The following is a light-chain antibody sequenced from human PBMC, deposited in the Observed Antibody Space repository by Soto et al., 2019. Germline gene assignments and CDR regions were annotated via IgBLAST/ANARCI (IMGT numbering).Light chain of an antibody. Sequence: QSVLTQPPSASGTPGQRVTISCSGSSSNIGSNTVNWYQQLTGTAPKLLIYRNNPRPSGVPDRFSGSKSGTSDSLAISGRQSEDEADYYCVSYTTSASYVFGTGTKLTVL. V-gene: IGLV1-44*01. J-gene: IGLJ1*01. CDR2: RNN. CDR3: VSYTTSASYV. CDR1: SSNIGSNT.